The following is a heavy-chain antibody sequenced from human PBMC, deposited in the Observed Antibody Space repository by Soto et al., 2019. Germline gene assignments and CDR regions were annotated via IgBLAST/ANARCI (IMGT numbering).Heavy chain of an antibody. V-gene: IGHV4-31*03. CDR1: GGSISSGGYY. CDR2: IYYSGNT. CDR3: ARNENTLSWFDP. D-gene: IGHD5-18*01. J-gene: IGHJ5*02. Sequence: LSLTCTVSGGSISSGGYYWSWIRQHPGKGLEWIGYIYYSGNTYYNPSLKSRVTISVDTSKNQFSLKLNSVTAADTAVYYCARNENTLSWFDPWGQGTLVTVSS.